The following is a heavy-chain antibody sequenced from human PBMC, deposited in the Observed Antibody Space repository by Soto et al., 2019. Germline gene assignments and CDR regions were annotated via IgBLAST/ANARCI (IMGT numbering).Heavy chain of an antibody. D-gene: IGHD2-15*01. CDR3: AKDTPLGYCSGGSCHNFDY. J-gene: IGHJ4*02. CDR1: GFTFSSYA. CDR2: ISGSGGST. Sequence: GGSLRLSCAASGFTFSSYAMSWVRQAPGKGLEWVSAISGSGGSTYYADSVKGRFTISRDNSKNTLYLQMNSLRAEDTAVYYCAKDTPLGYCSGGSCHNFDYWGQGTLVTVSS. V-gene: IGHV3-23*01.